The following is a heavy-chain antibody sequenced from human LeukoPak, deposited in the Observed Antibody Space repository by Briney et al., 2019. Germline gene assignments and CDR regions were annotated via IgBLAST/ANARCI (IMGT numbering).Heavy chain of an antibody. CDR2: IYPGDSDT. CDR1: GYSFTSYW. V-gene: IGHV5-51*01. J-gene: IGHJ3*02. CDR3: ARPTDSSGYSHDAFDI. D-gene: IGHD3-22*01. Sequence: GESLKISCKGSGYSFTSYWIGWVRQMPGKGLEWMGIIYPGDSDTRYSPSFQGQVTISADKSISTAYLQWSSLKASDTAMYYCARPTDSSGYSHDAFDIWGQGTMVTVSS.